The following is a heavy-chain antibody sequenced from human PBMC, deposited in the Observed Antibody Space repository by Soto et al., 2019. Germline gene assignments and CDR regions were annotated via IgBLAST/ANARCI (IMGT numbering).Heavy chain of an antibody. Sequence: PSETLSLTSTVSGGSISSYYWSWIRQHPGKGLEWIGYIHYTGNTNSNPSLKGRVTLSIDPSWNQFSLKLRSVTAADAAVYYCAAGDYLTGVSYRGIKWFDPWGQGTLVTVSS. CDR2: IHYTGNT. D-gene: IGHD2-8*01. J-gene: IGHJ5*02. CDR1: GGSISSYY. V-gene: IGHV4-59*01. CDR3: AAGDYLTGVSYRGIKWFDP.